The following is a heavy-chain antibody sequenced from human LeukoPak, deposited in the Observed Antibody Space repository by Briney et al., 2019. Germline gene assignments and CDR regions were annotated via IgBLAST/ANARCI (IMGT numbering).Heavy chain of an antibody. Sequence: ASVKVSCKASGYTFTDYYMYWVRLAPGQGLEWMGWINPNSGGTNYVQKFQGWVTMTRDTSINTAYMELSRLTSDDTAVYYCARANFLYCSSTSCLFDYWGQGTLVTVSS. CDR3: ARANFLYCSSTSCLFDY. CDR2: INPNSGGT. CDR1: GYTFTDYY. J-gene: IGHJ4*02. D-gene: IGHD2-2*01. V-gene: IGHV1-2*04.